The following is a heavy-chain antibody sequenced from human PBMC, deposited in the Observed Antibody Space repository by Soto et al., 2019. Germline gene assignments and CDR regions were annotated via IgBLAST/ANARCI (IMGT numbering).Heavy chain of an antibody. J-gene: IGHJ6*02. V-gene: IGHV3-33*01. Sequence: QVQLVESGGGVVQPGRSLRLSCAASGFTFSNYGMHWVRQAPGKGLALVAVILNDGSNRYHADSAKDRFTISRDNSKNMMYLQMNSLRAEDQAVYYCARDDEYSWNGRDVLGQWSTFTIS. CDR3: ARDDEYSWNGRDV. D-gene: IGHD2-8*02. CDR2: ILNDGSNR. CDR1: GFTFSNYG.